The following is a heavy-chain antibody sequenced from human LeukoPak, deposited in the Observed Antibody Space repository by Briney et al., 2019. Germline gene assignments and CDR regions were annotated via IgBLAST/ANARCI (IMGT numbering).Heavy chain of an antibody. V-gene: IGHV3-7*01. Sequence: GGSLRLSRTASGLTFSDFYMSWVPQAPREGPGWGDNIKQDGGEKSFVDSVMGRFTISRDNAKNSLYLDMHSLRAEDTAVYYCARERRGRFFDYWGQGTLVTVPS. J-gene: IGHJ4*02. CDR1: GLTFSDFY. CDR2: IKQDGGEK. D-gene: IGHD3-3*01. CDR3: ARERRGRFFDY.